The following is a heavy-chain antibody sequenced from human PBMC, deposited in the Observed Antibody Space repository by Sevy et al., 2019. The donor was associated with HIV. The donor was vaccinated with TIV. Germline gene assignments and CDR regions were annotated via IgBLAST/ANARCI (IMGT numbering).Heavy chain of an antibody. CDR1: EFTFSNYA. CDR3: AKNPGMAATGLYGMDV. CDR2: ISGGGTIT. D-gene: IGHD6-13*01. Sequence: GGSLRLSCAASEFTFSNYAMTWVRQAPGKGLEWVSTISGGGTITYYADSVKGRFTVSRDNSKNTLYLQMNSLRADDTAVYYCAKNPGMAATGLYGMDVWGQGTTVTVSS. V-gene: IGHV3-23*01. J-gene: IGHJ6*02.